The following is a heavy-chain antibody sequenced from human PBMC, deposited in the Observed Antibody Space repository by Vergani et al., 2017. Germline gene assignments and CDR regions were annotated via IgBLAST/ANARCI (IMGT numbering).Heavy chain of an antibody. CDR1: GFTFSSYS. Sequence: EVQLVESGGGMVKPGGSLRLSCAASGFTFSSYSMNWVRQAPGKGLEWVSSISSSSSYIYYADSVKGRFTMSRDNAKNSLYLQMNRLRAEDTAVYYCARERGGTVAASYYVDYWGQGTLVTVSS. J-gene: IGHJ4*02. CDR2: ISSSSSYI. CDR3: ARERGGTVAASYYVDY. D-gene: IGHD6-19*01. V-gene: IGHV3-21*01.